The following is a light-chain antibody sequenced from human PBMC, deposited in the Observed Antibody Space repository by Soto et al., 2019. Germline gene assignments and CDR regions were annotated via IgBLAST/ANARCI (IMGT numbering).Light chain of an antibody. CDR3: QQFNSYLYT. Sequence: AIPLTQSPSSLSASVGDRVTITCRASQGISSALAWYQQKPGKAPKLLIYDASSLESGVPSRFSGSGSGTDFTLTISSLQPEDFATYYCQQFNSYLYTFGQGTKLEIK. V-gene: IGKV1-13*02. CDR2: DAS. CDR1: QGISSA. J-gene: IGKJ2*01.